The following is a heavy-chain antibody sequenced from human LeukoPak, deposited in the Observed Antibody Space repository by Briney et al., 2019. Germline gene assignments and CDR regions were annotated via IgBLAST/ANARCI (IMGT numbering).Heavy chain of an antibody. CDR3: ARGRDGYNNVGY. CDR2: IKQDGSQR. CDR1: GFTFSSYW. D-gene: IGHD5-24*01. V-gene: IGHV3-7*01. Sequence: GGSLRLSCAASGFTFSSYWMTWVRQAPGKGLVWVATIKQDGSQRYHVDSVKGRFTISRDNAKNSLYLQMNSLRAEDTAVYYCARGRDGYNNVGYWGQGTLVTVSS. J-gene: IGHJ4*02.